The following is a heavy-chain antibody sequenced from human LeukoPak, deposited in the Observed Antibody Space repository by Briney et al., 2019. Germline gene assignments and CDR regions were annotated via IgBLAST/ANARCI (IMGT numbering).Heavy chain of an antibody. Sequence: SETLSLTCTVSGGSISSYYWSWIRQPPGKGLEWIGYIYYSGSTNYNPSLKSRVTMSVDTSKNQFSLKLSSVTAADTAVYYCARASGSYHHSYNWFDPWGQGTLVTVSS. D-gene: IGHD1-26*01. J-gene: IGHJ5*02. CDR1: GGSISSYY. CDR3: ARASGSYHHSYNWFDP. CDR2: IYYSGST. V-gene: IGHV4-59*12.